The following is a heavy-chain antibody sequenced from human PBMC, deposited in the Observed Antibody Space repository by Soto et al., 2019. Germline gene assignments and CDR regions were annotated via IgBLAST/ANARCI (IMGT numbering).Heavy chain of an antibody. D-gene: IGHD1-26*01. V-gene: IGHV3-30*18. CDR1: GFSISDYG. CDR2: ISYDGNNT. Sequence: GGSLRLSCAASGFSISDYGMEWVRQAPGKGLEWVALISYDGNNTYYADSVKGRFTISRDNSKDTLFLQMTGLRAEDTAVYYCAKGAGDRLSLGMDVWGQGTTVTVSS. J-gene: IGHJ6*02. CDR3: AKGAGDRLSLGMDV.